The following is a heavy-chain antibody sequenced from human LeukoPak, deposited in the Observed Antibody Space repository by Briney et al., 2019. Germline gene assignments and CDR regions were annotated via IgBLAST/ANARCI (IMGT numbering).Heavy chain of an antibody. CDR3: ARDFLGSSSGD. J-gene: IGHJ4*02. CDR1: GFTFSNYG. V-gene: IGHV3-30*02. CDR2: IRYDGSIK. D-gene: IGHD6-6*01. Sequence: PGGSLRLSCAASGFTFSNYGMHWVRQAPGKGLEWVAFIRYDGSIKYCADSVKGRFTISRDNSKNTLYLQMNSLRAEDTAVYYCARDFLGSSSGDWGQGTLVTVSS.